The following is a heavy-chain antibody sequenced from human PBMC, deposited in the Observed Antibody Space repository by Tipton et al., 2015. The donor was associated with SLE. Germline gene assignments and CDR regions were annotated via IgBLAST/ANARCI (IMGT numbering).Heavy chain of an antibody. D-gene: IGHD4-11*01. V-gene: IGHV3-53*05. J-gene: IGHJ4*02. CDR1: GFIVSGSH. Sequence: GSLRLSCAVSGFIVSGSHMSWVRQAPGKGLEWVSVIHSGGGTFYADSVEGRFTISRDNSKNTLYLQMNSLRAEDTAFYYCAKDPHNYGNFGHYFDYWGQGALVIVSS. CDR3: AKDPHNYGNFGHYFDY. CDR2: IHSGGGT.